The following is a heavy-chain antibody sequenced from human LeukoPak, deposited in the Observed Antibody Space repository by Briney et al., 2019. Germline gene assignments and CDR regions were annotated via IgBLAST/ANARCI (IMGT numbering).Heavy chain of an antibody. Sequence: ASVKVSCKASGGTFSSYAISWVRQAPGQGLEWMGGIIPIFGAANYAQKFQGRVTITTDESTSTAYMELSSLRSEDTAVYYCALSYCSSTSCYSFDPWGQGTLVTVSS. V-gene: IGHV1-69*05. CDR3: ALSYCSSTSCYSFDP. J-gene: IGHJ5*02. CDR2: IIPIFGAA. CDR1: GGTFSSYA. D-gene: IGHD2-2*02.